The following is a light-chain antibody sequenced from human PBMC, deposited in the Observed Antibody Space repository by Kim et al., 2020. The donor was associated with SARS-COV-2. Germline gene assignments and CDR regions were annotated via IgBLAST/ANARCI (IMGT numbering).Light chain of an antibody. CDR3: CSYAGSYTYV. V-gene: IGLV2-11*01. CDR1: SGDVDGYSY. Sequence: QSVTISCSGTSGDVDGYSYVSWYRQRPGKAPKLMIYDVSKRPSGVPDRFSGSKSGNTASLTISGLQAEDEADYYCCSYAGSYTYVFGTGTKVTVL. J-gene: IGLJ1*01. CDR2: DVS.